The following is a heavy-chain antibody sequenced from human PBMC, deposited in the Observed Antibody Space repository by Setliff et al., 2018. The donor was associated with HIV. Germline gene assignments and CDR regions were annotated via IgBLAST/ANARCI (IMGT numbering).Heavy chain of an antibody. J-gene: IGHJ4*02. V-gene: IGHV3-21*03. CDR1: GFTFSSYS. D-gene: IGHD3-22*01. CDR2: ISSSSSYT. Sequence: GGSLRLSCAASGFTFSSYSMNWVRQAPGKGLEWVSYISSSSSYTHYADSVKGRFTISRDNVKNSLYLQMNSLRAEDTAVYYCTTDGDYYDSSGYYYVHYWGQGTLVTVSS. CDR3: TTDGDYYDSSGYYYVHY.